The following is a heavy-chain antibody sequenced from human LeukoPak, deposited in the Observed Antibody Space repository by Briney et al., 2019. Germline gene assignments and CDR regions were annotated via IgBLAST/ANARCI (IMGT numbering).Heavy chain of an antibody. Sequence: ASVRVSCKVSGYTLTELSMHWVRQAPGKGLEWMGGFDPEDGETIYAQKFQGRVTMTEDTSTDTAYMELSSLRSEDTAVYYCATTPPYYGGKTNDAFDIWGQGTMVTVSS. J-gene: IGHJ3*02. CDR3: ATTPPYYGGKTNDAFDI. V-gene: IGHV1-24*01. D-gene: IGHD4-23*01. CDR2: FDPEDGET. CDR1: GYTLTELS.